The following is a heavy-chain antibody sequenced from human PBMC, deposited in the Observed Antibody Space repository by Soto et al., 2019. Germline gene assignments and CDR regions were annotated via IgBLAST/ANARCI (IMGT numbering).Heavy chain of an antibody. Sequence: QVQLVQSGAEVKKPGSSVKVSCKASGGTFSSYAISWVRQAPGQGLEWMGGIIPIFGTANYAQKFQGRVTIPADESTSTAYMELSSLRSEDTAVYYCARGRDDSSGYYNSWFDPWGQGTLVTVSS. V-gene: IGHV1-69*01. CDR3: ARGRDDSSGYYNSWFDP. CDR2: IIPIFGTA. D-gene: IGHD3-22*01. J-gene: IGHJ5*02. CDR1: GGTFSSYA.